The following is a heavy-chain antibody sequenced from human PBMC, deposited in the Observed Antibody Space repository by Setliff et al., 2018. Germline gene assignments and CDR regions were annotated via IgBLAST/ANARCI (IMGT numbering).Heavy chain of an antibody. V-gene: IGHV4-59*02. CDR1: GGSVNDYY. CDR2: SYYLGAT. Sequence: SETLSLTCTVSGGSVNDYYWSWIRRPPGKGLEWIGYSYYLGATKYTPSLKGRVSISVDTAENQVSLKVNSVTAADTGVYYCARGRMRGSCSGPSCTYDPFDIWGQGTPVTVSS. CDR3: ARGRMRGSCSGPSCTYDPFDI. J-gene: IGHJ3*02. D-gene: IGHD2-2*01.